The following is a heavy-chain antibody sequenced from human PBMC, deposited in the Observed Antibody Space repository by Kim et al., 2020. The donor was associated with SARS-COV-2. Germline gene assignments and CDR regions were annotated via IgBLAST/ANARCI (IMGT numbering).Heavy chain of an antibody. V-gene: IGHV4-59*08. Sequence: LKSRVTISVDTSKNQFSLKLSSVPAADAAVYYCARQTDVSITGTTGWFDPWGQGTLVTVSS. J-gene: IGHJ5*02. D-gene: IGHD1-20*01. CDR3: ARQTDVSITGTTGWFDP.